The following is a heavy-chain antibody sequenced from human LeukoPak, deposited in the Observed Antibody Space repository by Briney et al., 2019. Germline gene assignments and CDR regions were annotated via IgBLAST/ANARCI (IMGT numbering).Heavy chain of an antibody. D-gene: IGHD3-10*01. CDR1: GYSFTNYW. CDR3: ARLKYYGSGSYYFAY. J-gene: IGHJ4*02. Sequence: GESLKISCKGSGYSFTNYWITWVRQMPGKGLEWMGRIDPSDSYTNYSPSFQGHVTISADRSISAAYLQWSSLKASDTATYYCARLKYYGSGSYYFAYWGQGTLVTVSS. V-gene: IGHV5-10-1*01. CDR2: IDPSDSYT.